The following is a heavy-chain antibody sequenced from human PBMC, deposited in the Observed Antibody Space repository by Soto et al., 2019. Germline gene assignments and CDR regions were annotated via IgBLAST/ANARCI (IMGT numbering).Heavy chain of an antibody. CDR3: ARGPPTYSDFWSGYLDL. Sequence: GGSLRLSCAASGFTFSSYAVYWVRQAPGKGLEWVAVISFDGRKKYYADSVKGRFTISRDNSKDTLLLQVNSLRTEDTALYYCARGPPTYSDFWSGYLDLCGQGTLVTVSS. CDR1: GFTFSSYA. J-gene: IGHJ4*02. V-gene: IGHV3-30*04. D-gene: IGHD3-3*01. CDR2: ISFDGRKK.